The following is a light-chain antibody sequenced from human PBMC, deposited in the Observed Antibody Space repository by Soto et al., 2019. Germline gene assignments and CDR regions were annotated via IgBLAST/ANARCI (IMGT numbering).Light chain of an antibody. Sequence: DIQMTQSPSTLSASIGDRVTITCRASQSISRLLAWYQQKPGRDPHLLIYDASTLKSGVPSRFSGSVSGTEFTLTISSLQPEDVATYYCQQYNSLSRTFGHGTKVEI. CDR1: QSISRL. CDR2: DAS. CDR3: QQYNSLSRT. J-gene: IGKJ1*01. V-gene: IGKV1-5*01.